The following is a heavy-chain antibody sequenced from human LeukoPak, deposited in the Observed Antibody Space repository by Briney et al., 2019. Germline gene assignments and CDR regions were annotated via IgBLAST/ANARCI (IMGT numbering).Heavy chain of an antibody. J-gene: IGHJ4*02. CDR3: ARVAEAGYFDY. Sequence: ASVKVSCKASGYTFTSYDINWVRQATGQGLEWMGWMNPNSGNTGYAQKFQGRVTMTRNTSISTAYMELSSLRAEDTAEYYCARVAEAGYFDYWGQGTLVTVSS. CDR1: GYTFTSYD. D-gene: IGHD6-19*01. CDR2: MNPNSGNT. V-gene: IGHV1-8*01.